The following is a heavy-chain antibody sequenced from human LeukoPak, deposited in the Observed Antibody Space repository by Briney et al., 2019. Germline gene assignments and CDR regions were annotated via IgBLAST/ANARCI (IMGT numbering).Heavy chain of an antibody. D-gene: IGHD2-15*01. V-gene: IGHV1-46*01. CDR2: INPSGGST. CDR3: ARDSAYCSGGSCANTMIVTLVY. CDR1: GYTFTSYY. Sequence: ASVKVSCKASGYTFTSYYMHWVRQAPGQGLEWMGLINPSGGSTSYAQKFQGRVTMTRDTSTSTVYMELSSLRSEDTAVYYCARDSAYCSGGSCANTMIVTLVYWGQGTLVTVSS. J-gene: IGHJ4*02.